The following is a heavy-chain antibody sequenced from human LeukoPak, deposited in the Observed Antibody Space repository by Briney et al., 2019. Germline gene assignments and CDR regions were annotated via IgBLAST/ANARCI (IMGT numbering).Heavy chain of an antibody. Sequence: GESLKISCKGSGYSFSSYWIGWVRQMPGKGLEWMGLIYPADSHTRYSPSLQGQVTISADKSISTAYLQWSSLKASDTAMYYCARRTTSYSSSDGGFDPWGQGTLVTVSS. J-gene: IGHJ5*02. D-gene: IGHD6-13*01. CDR3: ARRTTSYSSSDGGFDP. CDR1: GYSFSSYW. V-gene: IGHV5-51*01. CDR2: IYPADSHT.